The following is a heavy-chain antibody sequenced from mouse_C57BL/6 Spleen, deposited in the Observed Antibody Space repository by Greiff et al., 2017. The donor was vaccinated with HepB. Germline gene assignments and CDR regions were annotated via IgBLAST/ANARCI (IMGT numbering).Heavy chain of an antibody. J-gene: IGHJ1*03. CDR3: VRHKGYYGSSPYWYFDV. V-gene: IGHV10-1*01. Sequence: EVMLVESGGGLVQPKGSLKLSCAASGFSFNTYAMNWVRQAPGKGLEWVARIRSKSNNYATYYADSVKDRFTISRDDSESMLYLQMNNLKTEDTAMYYCVRHKGYYGSSPYWYFDVWGTGTTVTVSS. CDR2: IRSKSNNYAT. CDR1: GFSFNTYA. D-gene: IGHD1-1*01.